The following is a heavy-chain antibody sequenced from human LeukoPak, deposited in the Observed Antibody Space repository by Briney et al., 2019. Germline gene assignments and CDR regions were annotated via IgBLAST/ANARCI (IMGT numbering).Heavy chain of an antibody. CDR3: ATAAGISGTWIHTFDY. CDR1: GFSLSTSGVG. Sequence: SGPTLVKPTQTLTLTCTFSGFSLSTSGVGVGWIRQPPGKALEWLALLYWDDDKRYSPSLKSRLTITKDTSKHQVVLTMTNMDPVDTATYYCATAAGISGTWIHTFDYWGQGTLVTVSS. J-gene: IGHJ4*02. D-gene: IGHD6-13*01. CDR2: LYWDDDK. V-gene: IGHV2-5*02.